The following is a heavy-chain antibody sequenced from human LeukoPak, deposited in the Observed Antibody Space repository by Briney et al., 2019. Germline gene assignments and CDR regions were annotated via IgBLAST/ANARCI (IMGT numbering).Heavy chain of an antibody. CDR3: AKDKGVFEHWFDP. CDR1: GFTFDDYA. D-gene: IGHD3-10*02. Sequence: GRSLRLSCAASGFTFDDYAMHWVRQAPGKGLKWVSGISWNSGSIGYADSVKGRFTISRDNAKNSLYLQMNSLRAEDTALYYCAKDKGVFEHWFDPWGQGTLVTVSS. CDR2: ISWNSGSI. J-gene: IGHJ5*02. V-gene: IGHV3-9*01.